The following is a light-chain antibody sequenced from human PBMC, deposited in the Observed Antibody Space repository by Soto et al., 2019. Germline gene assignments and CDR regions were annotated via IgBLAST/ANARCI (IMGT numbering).Light chain of an antibody. CDR2: DVS. CDR1: SSDVGAYNF. J-gene: IGLJ1*01. CDR3: TSYTTSGTYV. V-gene: IGLV2-14*03. Sequence: SVLTQPASVSGSPGQSIAISCTGTSSDVGAYNFVSWYQHQPGKAPQLMIFDVSNRPSGVSDRFSGSKAGNTASLTISGLQAEDEADYYCTSYTTSGTYVFGIGTKVTVL.